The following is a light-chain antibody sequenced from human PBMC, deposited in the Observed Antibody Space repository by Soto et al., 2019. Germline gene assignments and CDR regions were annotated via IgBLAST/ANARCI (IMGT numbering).Light chain of an antibody. Sequence: QSVLTQPPSAAGSPGQSVTISCTGTSTDVGGYNYVSWYQQYPGKAPKLMIYEVSKRPSGVPDRFSGSKSGNTASLTVSGLQAEDEADYYCSSYAGSYTYVFGTGTKVTVL. CDR3: SSYAGSYTYV. CDR1: STDVGGYNY. J-gene: IGLJ1*01. CDR2: EVS. V-gene: IGLV2-8*01.